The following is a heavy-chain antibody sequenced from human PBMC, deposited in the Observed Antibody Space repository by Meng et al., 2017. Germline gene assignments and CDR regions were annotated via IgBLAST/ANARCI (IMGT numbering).Heavy chain of an antibody. J-gene: IGHJ4*01. V-gene: IGHV4-59*01. CDR1: GGSISSYY. D-gene: IGHD2/OR15-2a*01. Sequence: GSLRLSCTVSGGSISSYYWSWIRQPPGKGLEWIGYIYYSGSTNYNPSLKSRVTISVDTSKNQFSLKLSSVTAADTAVYYCARDFYTFGLVYWGQGNLV. CDR2: IYYSGST. CDR3: ARDFYTFGLVY.